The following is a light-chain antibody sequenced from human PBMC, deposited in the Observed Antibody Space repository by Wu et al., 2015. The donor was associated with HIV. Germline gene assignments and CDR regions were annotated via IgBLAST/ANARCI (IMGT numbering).Light chain of an antibody. CDR1: QSISNY. Sequence: EVVLTQSPATLSLSPGERATLSCRASQSISNYLAWYQQKPGQAPRLLMYGSSIRAFGVPSRFSGRGSGTEFTLSISSLQPEDSATYFCQQLNGDPWTFGQGTKVEIK. CDR3: QQLNGDPWT. V-gene: IGKV3-11*01. J-gene: IGKJ1*01. CDR2: GSS.